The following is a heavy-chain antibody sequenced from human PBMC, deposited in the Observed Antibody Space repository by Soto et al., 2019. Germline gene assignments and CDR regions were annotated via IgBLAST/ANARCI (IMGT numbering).Heavy chain of an antibody. V-gene: IGHV4-31*03. CDR2: IYYSGST. J-gene: IGHJ6*02. Sequence: SETLSLTCTVSGGSISSGGYFWCWIRQQPRKGLEWIGYIYYSGSTYYNPSLKSRVTISVDTSKNQFSLKLSSVTAADTAVYYCARGVYYDFWSGYFNGNYYGMDVCGQGTTVTVSS. CDR1: GGSISSGGYF. CDR3: ARGVYYDFWSGYFNGNYYGMDV. D-gene: IGHD3-3*01.